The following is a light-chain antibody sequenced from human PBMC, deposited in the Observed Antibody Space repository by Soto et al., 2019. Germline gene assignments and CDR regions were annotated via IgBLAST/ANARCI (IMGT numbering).Light chain of an antibody. CDR2: MAS. Sequence: DIQMTQSPSTLSASVGDRVTITCRANQSIYTWLAWYQHKPGKAPKFLIYMASSLEHGVPSRFSGRGSGTEFTLTISSLQPDDFATYVCQQYVKYPVTFGQGTKVEIK. V-gene: IGKV1-5*03. CDR1: QSIYTW. J-gene: IGKJ1*01. CDR3: QQYVKYPVT.